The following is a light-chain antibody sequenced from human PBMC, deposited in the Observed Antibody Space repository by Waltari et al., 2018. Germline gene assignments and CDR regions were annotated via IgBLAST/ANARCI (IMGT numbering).Light chain of an antibody. CDR2: EVS. CDR1: SSYVGGYNY. V-gene: IGLV2-14*01. Sequence: QSALTQPASVSGSPGQSITISCAGTSSYVGGYNYASWYRQHPGKAPKLLIYEVSHRPSGVSNRFSGSKSGNTASLTISGLQAEDEADYYCSSYTSNNTVIFGGGTKLTVL. CDR3: SSYTSNNTVI. J-gene: IGLJ2*01.